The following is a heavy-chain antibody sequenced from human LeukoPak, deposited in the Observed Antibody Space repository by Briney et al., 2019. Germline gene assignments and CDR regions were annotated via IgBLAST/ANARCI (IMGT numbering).Heavy chain of an antibody. D-gene: IGHD3-3*01. CDR1: GFTFSSYA. V-gene: IGHV3-23*01. CDR2: ISGSGGST. J-gene: IGHJ6*02. CDR3: AKGSSGLLYDYYYGMDV. Sequence: PGGSLRLFCAASGFTFSSYAMSWVRQAPGKGLEWVSAISGSGGSTYYADSVKGRFTISRDNSKNTLYLQMNSLRAEDTAVYYCAKGSSGLLYDYYYGMDVWGQGTTVTVSS.